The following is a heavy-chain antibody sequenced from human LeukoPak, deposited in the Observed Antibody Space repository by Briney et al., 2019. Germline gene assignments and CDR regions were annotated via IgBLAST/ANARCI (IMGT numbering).Heavy chain of an antibody. CDR2: IYYSGST. Sequence: SETLSLTCTVSGGSISSGSYYWGWIRQPPGKGLEWIGSIYYSGSTYYNPSLKSRVTISVDTSKNQFSLKLSSVTAADTAVYYCARGPTYNQYYYDSSGYYSFDYWGQGTLVTVSS. J-gene: IGHJ4*02. CDR3: ARGPTYNQYYYDSSGYYSFDY. CDR1: GGSISSGSYY. D-gene: IGHD3-22*01. V-gene: IGHV4-39*07.